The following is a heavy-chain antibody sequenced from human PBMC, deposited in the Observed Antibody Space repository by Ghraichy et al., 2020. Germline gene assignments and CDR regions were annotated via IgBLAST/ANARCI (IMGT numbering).Heavy chain of an antibody. CDR2: IYSGGST. CDR1: GFTVSSNY. CDR3: SSGYYYYFDY. Sequence: LSLTCAASGFTVSSNYMSWVRQAPGKGLEWVSVIYSGGSTYYADSVKGRFTISRDNSKNTLDLQMNSLRAEDTAVYYCSSGYYYYFDYWGQGTLVTVSS. D-gene: IGHD3-22*01. J-gene: IGHJ4*02. V-gene: IGHV3-53*01.